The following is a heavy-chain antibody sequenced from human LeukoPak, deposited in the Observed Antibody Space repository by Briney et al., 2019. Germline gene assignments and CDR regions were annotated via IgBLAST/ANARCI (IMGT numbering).Heavy chain of an antibody. Sequence: PGRSLRLSCAPPGFTFDVSAMHWVRHAQGRGLEWVSGISWKSGRKVYADSVRGRFTISRDNAKNSLYLQMNTLRAEDTALYNFAKETRSARAPRSLWREGTLVTVP. CDR2: ISWKSGRK. CDR1: GFTFDVSA. V-gene: IGHV3-9*01. CDR3: AKETRSARAPRSL. D-gene: IGHD1-1*01. J-gene: IGHJ4*02.